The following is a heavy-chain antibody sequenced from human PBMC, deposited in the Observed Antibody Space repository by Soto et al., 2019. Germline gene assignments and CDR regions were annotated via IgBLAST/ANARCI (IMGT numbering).Heavy chain of an antibody. CDR1: GFTFSSYS. V-gene: IGHV3-21*01. Sequence: GSLRLSCAASGFTFSSYSMNWVRQAPGKGLEWVSSISSSSSYIYYADSVKGRFTISRDNAKNSLYLQMNSLRAEDTAVYYCARDGIAARHFDYWGQGTLVTVSS. CDR2: ISSSSSYI. CDR3: ARDGIAARHFDY. J-gene: IGHJ4*02. D-gene: IGHD6-6*01.